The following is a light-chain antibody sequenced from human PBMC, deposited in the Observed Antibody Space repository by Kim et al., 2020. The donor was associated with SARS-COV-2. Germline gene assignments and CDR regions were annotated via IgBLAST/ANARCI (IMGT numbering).Light chain of an antibody. V-gene: IGLV3-19*01. CDR1: TLRTYF. CDR2: GYN. Sequence: SSELTQDPAVSVALGQTVRITCQGDTLRTYFPSWYQQKPGQAPVFVMYGYNKRPSGIPDRFSGSSSGNTASLTITGAQAEDEAAYFCNSRDSSGHHWVFGGGTQLTVL. CDR3: NSRDSSGHHWV. J-gene: IGLJ3*02.